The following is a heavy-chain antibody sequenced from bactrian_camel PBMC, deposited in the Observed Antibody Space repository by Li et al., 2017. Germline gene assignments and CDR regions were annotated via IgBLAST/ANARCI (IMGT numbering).Heavy chain of an antibody. CDR3: AAFLRRGTCGIGGATDFRD. D-gene: IGHD2*01. Sequence: HVQLVESGGGSVQAGGSLRLSCAVSGYTYGSFCLGWFRQAPGKEREGVAVIDNDGSAGNTAVADSVKGRFTISGDNANPTLCLQMNSLKPEDTAMYYCAAFLRRGTCGIGGATDFRDWGQGTQVTVS. CDR1: GYTYGSFC. V-gene: IGHV3S6*01. J-gene: IGHJ6*01. CDR2: IDNDGSAGNT.